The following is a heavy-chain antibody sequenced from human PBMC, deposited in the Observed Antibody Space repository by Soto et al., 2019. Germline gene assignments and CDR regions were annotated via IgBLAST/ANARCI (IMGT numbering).Heavy chain of an antibody. Sequence: LETLSLTWTVFDVSISSYYWSWIRQPPGKGLEWFGHIYYSGSTNYNPSLKSRVTISVDTSKNQFSLKLSSVTAADTGVYYCSRDNGYYLDFWGKGTLVTVSS. CDR1: DVSISSYY. D-gene: IGHD4-17*01. CDR2: IYYSGST. V-gene: IGHV4-59*01. J-gene: IGHJ4*02. CDR3: SRDNGYYLDF.